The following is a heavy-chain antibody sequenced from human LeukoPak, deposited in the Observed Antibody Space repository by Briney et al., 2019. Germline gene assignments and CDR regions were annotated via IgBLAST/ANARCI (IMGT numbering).Heavy chain of an antibody. J-gene: IGHJ3*02. CDR2: INHSGST. D-gene: IGHD3-22*01. Sequence: PSETLSLTCAVYGGSFSGYYWSWIRQPPGKGMEWIGEINHSGSTNYNPSLKSRVTISVDTSKNQFSLKLSSVTAADTAVYYCARVPYYYDSSERGYAFDIWGQGTMVTVSS. CDR3: ARVPYYYDSSERGYAFDI. V-gene: IGHV4-34*01. CDR1: GGSFSGYY.